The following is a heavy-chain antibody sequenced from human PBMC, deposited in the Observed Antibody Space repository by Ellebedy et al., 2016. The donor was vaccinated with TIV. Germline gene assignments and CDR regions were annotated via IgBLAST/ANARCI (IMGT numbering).Heavy chain of an antibody. D-gene: IGHD1-20*01. CDR3: ITGTPDDDYYFDY. CDR1: GYTFTSYD. V-gene: IGHV1-69*04. CDR2: IIPILGIA. Sequence: AASVKVSCKASGYTFTSYDISWVRQAPGQGLEWMGRIIPILGIANYAQKFQGRVTITADKSTSPAYMELSSLRSEDTAVYYCITGTPDDDYYFDYWGQGTLVTVSS. J-gene: IGHJ4*02.